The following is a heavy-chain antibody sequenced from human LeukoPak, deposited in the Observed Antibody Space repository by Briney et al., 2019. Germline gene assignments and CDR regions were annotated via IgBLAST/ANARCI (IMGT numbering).Heavy chain of an antibody. V-gene: IGHV3-30-3*01. J-gene: IGHJ4*02. CDR3: ARDQGRGAMVISDY. Sequence: PGGSLRLSCAASGFTFSSYAMHWVRQAPGKGLEWVAVISYDGSNKYYADSVKGRFTISRDNSKNTLYLQMNSLRAEDTAVYYCARDQGRGAMVISDYWGQGTLVTVSS. D-gene: IGHD5-18*01. CDR1: GFTFSSYA. CDR2: ISYDGSNK.